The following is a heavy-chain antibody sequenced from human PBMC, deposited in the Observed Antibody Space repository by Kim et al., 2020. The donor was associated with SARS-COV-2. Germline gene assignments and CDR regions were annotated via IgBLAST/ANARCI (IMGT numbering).Heavy chain of an antibody. CDR3: ARVRRGLGWIQPRDYMDV. J-gene: IGHJ6*03. V-gene: IGHV3-48*03. D-gene: IGHD5-18*01. Sequence: KGRFTISRDNAKNSLYLQRNSLRAEDTAVYYCARVRRGLGWIQPRDYMDVWGKGTTVTVSS.